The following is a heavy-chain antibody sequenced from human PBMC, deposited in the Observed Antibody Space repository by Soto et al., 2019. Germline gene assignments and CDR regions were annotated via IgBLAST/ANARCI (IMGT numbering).Heavy chain of an antibody. CDR3: AKGLIRTLEY. CDR1: GFTFSSYA. J-gene: IGHJ4*02. Sequence: EVQLLESGGGLVQPGGSLRLSCAASGFTFSSYAMSWVRQAPGKGLEWVSGITGSGGTTYYADSGKGRFTISRDNSKNTLYLQMNSLRPEDTAVFYCAKGLIRTLEYWGQGILATVSS. D-gene: IGHD2-8*01. V-gene: IGHV3-23*01. CDR2: ITGSGGTT.